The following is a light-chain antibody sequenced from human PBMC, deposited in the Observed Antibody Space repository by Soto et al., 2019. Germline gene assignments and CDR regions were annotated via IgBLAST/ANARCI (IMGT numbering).Light chain of an antibody. J-gene: IGKJ4*01. CDR3: QQYDNVPSLT. CDR2: DAS. Sequence: DIQMTQSPSSLSASVGDRVTITCQASHDISIYLNWYQQKPGKAPKLLIYDASNLETGVPSRFSGSGSGTDFTFTISSLQPDDIATYYCQQYDNVPSLTFGGGTKVDIK. CDR1: HDISIY. V-gene: IGKV1-33*01.